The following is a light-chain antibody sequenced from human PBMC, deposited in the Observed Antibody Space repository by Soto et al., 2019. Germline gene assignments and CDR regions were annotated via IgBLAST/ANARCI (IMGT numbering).Light chain of an antibody. J-gene: IGLJ1*01. CDR3: GAWDSSLSAGV. CDR2: DND. CDR1: SSNIGKNF. Sequence: QSVLTQPPSVSAAPGQRVTISCSGSSSNIGKNFVSWYQQLPGTAPKLLIYDNDKRPLGIPDRFSGSKSGTSGTLDITDLQTGDEADYYCGAWDSSLSAGVFGTGTKLTVL. V-gene: IGLV1-51*01.